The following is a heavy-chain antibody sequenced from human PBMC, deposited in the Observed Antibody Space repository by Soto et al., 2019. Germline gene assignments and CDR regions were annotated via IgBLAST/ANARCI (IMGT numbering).Heavy chain of an antibody. J-gene: IGHJ4*02. D-gene: IGHD5-18*01. CDR2: ISAYNGNT. CDR3: ARPRGYSYGFDY. CDR1: GYAFTIYG. Sequence: ASVKVSCKASGYAFTIYGISLVRQAPGQGLEWMGWISAYNGNTNYAQKLQGRVTVTTDTSTSTAYMELRSLRSDDTAVYYCARPRGYSYGFDYWGQGTLVTVSS. V-gene: IGHV1-18*01.